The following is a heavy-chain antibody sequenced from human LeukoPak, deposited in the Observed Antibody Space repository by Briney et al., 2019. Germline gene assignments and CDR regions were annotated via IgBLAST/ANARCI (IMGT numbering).Heavy chain of an antibody. CDR2: IYYSGST. D-gene: IGHD3-3*01. Sequence: PSQTLSLTCTVSGGSISSGGYYWSWIRQHPGTGLEWIVYIYYSGSTYYNPSLKSRVTISVDTSKNQFSLKLSSVTAADTAVYYCASFDFWSGYSHPYGMDVWGQGTTVTVSS. CDR3: ASFDFWSGYSHPYGMDV. CDR1: GGSISSGGYY. V-gene: IGHV4-31*03. J-gene: IGHJ6*02.